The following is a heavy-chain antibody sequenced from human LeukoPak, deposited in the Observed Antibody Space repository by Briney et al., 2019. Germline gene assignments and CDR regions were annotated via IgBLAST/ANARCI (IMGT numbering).Heavy chain of an antibody. Sequence: ASVKVSCKASGGTFSSYAVSWVRQAPGQGLERMGGIIPIFGTANYAQKFQGRVTITTDESTSTAYMELSSLRSEDTAVYYCARGLIEMATKDWGQGTLVTVSS. V-gene: IGHV1-69*05. J-gene: IGHJ4*02. CDR3: ARGLIEMATKD. CDR2: IIPIFGTA. CDR1: GGTFSSYA. D-gene: IGHD5-24*01.